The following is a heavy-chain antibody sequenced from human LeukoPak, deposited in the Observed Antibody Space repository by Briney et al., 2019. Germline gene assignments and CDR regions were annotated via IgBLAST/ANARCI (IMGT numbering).Heavy chain of an antibody. D-gene: IGHD2-8*01. CDR3: ARSQDIVLMVYAIPLFNHYGMDV. Sequence: ASVKVSCKASGYTFTSYGISWVRQAPGQGLEWMGWISAYNGNTNYAQKLQGRVTMTTDTSTSTAYMELRSLRSDDTAVYYCARSQDIVLMVYAIPLFNHYGMDVWGQGTTVTVSS. CDR2: ISAYNGNT. J-gene: IGHJ6*02. CDR1: GYTFTSYG. V-gene: IGHV1-18*01.